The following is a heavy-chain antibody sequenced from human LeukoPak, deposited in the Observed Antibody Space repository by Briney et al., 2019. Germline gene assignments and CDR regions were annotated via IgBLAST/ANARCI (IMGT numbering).Heavy chain of an antibody. Sequence: PSETLSLTCAVYGGSFGCYYWSWIRQPPGKGLEWIGEINHSGSTNYIPSLKSRVTISVDTSKNQFSLKLSFVTAADTAVYYCATFPVGATRVVDYWGQGTLVTVSS. CDR3: ATFPVGATRVVDY. CDR1: GGSFGCYY. D-gene: IGHD1-26*01. J-gene: IGHJ4*02. CDR2: INHSGST. V-gene: IGHV4-34*01.